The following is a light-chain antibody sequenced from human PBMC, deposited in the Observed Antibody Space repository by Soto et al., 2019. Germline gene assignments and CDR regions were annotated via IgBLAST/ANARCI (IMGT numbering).Light chain of an antibody. CDR2: GAS. V-gene: IGKV3D-15*01. CDR1: QSVSNK. J-gene: IGKJ1*01. Sequence: EMVMTQSPATLAVSPGEGATLSCRASQSVSNKIAWYQQKPGQAPRLVIYGASTRATDIPARFSGSGSGTEFTLTISSLQSEDFAIYYCHQYNDWPQTFGQGTKV. CDR3: HQYNDWPQT.